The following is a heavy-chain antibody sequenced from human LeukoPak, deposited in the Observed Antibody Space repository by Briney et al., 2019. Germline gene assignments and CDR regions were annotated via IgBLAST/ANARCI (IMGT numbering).Heavy chain of an antibody. Sequence: PGGSLRLSCLASGFIFSRYGFHWVRQDPGKGPEWVAGVTYDRRTEFYADSVRGRFTLSRDNSKNAVYLQMDSLRSEDTAVYYCARDLGFGAPDDSWGQGTLVTVSS. V-gene: IGHV3-30*03. J-gene: IGHJ4*02. CDR3: ARDLGFGAPDDS. CDR1: GFIFSRYG. CDR2: VTYDRRTE. D-gene: IGHD3-10*01.